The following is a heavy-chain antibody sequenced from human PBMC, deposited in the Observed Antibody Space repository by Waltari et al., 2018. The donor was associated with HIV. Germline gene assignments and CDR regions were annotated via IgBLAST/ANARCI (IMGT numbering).Heavy chain of an antibody. V-gene: IGHV4-38-2*01. Sequence: QVKLHESGPGMVKPSETLSLTCAVSGYSLSSDYYWGWIRQPPGKGQAWIGSASRSGSTYDSPSLKSRVTMSLDTSKNQFSLKVNSLAAADAAVYYCGSGSRRGHSHGIDYWGQGTLFIVSS. CDR2: ASRSGST. J-gene: IGHJ4*02. D-gene: IGHD5-18*01. CDR1: GYSLSSDYY. CDR3: GSGSRRGHSHGIDY.